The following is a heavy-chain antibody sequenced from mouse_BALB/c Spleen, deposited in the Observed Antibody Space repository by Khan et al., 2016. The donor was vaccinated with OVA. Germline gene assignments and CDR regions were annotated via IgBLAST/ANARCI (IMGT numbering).Heavy chain of an antibody. J-gene: IGHJ3*01. Sequence: EVQLQQSGTVLARPGASVKMSCKASGYTFTSYWMHWVKQRPGQGLEWIGDIYPGNNDTNYNQKFKGKAKLTAATSTSTADMELSSLTNEDSAVYYCTRSNWDVAWFAYCGQGTLVTVSA. V-gene: IGHV1-5*01. CDR1: GYTFTSYW. CDR3: TRSNWDVAWFAY. CDR2: IYPGNNDT. D-gene: IGHD4-1*01.